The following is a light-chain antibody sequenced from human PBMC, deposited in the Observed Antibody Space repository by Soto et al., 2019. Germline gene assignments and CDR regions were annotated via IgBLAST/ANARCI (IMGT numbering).Light chain of an antibody. CDR2: GSS. V-gene: IGKV3-20*01. J-gene: IGKJ1*01. CDR3: QQSYSTTWT. Sequence: EIVLTQSPGTLSLSPGERATLSCRASQSVNNIYLAWYQQKPGQAPRLLINGSSRRATGIPDRFSGSGSGTDFTLTVSRLEPEDFATYYCQQSYSTTWTFGQGTKVDIK. CDR1: QSVNNIY.